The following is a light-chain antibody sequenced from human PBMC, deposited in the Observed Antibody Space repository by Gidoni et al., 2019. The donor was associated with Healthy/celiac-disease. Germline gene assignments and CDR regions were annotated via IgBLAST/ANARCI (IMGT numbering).Light chain of an antibody. J-gene: IGLJ2*01. CDR3: QSYDSSNREVV. CDR2: EDN. V-gene: IGLV6-57*04. CDR1: RGSIASNY. Sequence: NFMLTQPHSVSESPWHTVTISCTRSRGSIASNYVQWYQQRPGSAPTTVIYEDNQRPSGVPDRFSGSIDSASNSASLTISGLKTEDEADYYCQSYDSSNREVVFGGGTKLTVL.